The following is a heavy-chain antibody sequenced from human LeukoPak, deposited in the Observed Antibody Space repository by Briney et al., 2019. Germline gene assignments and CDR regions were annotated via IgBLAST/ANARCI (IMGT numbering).Heavy chain of an antibody. CDR2: IYYSGIT. V-gene: IGHV4-59*08. Sequence: SETLSLTCTVSGGSISSYYWSWIRQPPGKGLEWIGYIYYSGITNYNPSLKSRVTISVDTSKNQFSLKLSSVTATDTAVYYCARLGGPYDYVWGSYRYLDYWGQGTLVTVSS. D-gene: IGHD3-16*02. CDR1: GGSISSYY. J-gene: IGHJ4*02. CDR3: ARLGGPYDYVWGSYRYLDY.